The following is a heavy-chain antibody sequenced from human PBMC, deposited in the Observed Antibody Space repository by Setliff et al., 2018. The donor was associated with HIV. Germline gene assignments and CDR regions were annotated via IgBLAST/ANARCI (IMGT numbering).Heavy chain of an antibody. D-gene: IGHD3-22*01. J-gene: IGHJ4*02. V-gene: IGHV1-3*01. Sequence: ASVKVSCKASGFIFTNYGIHWVRQAPGHSLEWMGFINSGTGNTIYSQKFQGRVTFSRDTPASTAYMELSSLRSEDTAVYYCARDIWYYYDSSASAPGDYWGQGTLVTVSS. CDR3: ARDIWYYYDSSASAPGDY. CDR2: INSGTGNT. CDR1: GFIFTNYG.